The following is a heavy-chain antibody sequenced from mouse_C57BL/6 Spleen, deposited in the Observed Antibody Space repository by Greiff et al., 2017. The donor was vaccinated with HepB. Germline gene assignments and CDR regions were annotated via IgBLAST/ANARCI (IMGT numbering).Heavy chain of an antibody. D-gene: IGHD1-1*01. V-gene: IGHV1-72*01. Sequence: VQLQQSGAELVKPGASVKLSCKASGYTFTSYWMHWVKQRPGRGLEWIGWIDPNSGGTKYNEKFKSKATLTVDKPSSTAYMQLSSLTSEDSAVYYCARSYYGSSLYAMDYWGQGTSVTVSS. CDR2: IDPNSGGT. CDR3: ARSYYGSSLYAMDY. J-gene: IGHJ4*01. CDR1: GYTFTSYW.